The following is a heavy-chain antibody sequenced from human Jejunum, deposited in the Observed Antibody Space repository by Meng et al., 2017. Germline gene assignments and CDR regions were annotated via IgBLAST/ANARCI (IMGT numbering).Heavy chain of an antibody. D-gene: IGHD4-17*01. CDR3: ALTYTMTNFDY. CDR1: GFTFSNYW. CDR2: INSDGSST. V-gene: IGHV3-74*01. Sequence: EVQLVVSGGGSAQPGGSLRLSCAASGFTFSNYWMYWVRQAPGKGLVWVSRINSDGSSTSYADSVKGRFTISRDNAKNTLYLQMNSLRAEDTAVYYCALTYTMTNFDYWGQGTLVTVSS. J-gene: IGHJ4*02.